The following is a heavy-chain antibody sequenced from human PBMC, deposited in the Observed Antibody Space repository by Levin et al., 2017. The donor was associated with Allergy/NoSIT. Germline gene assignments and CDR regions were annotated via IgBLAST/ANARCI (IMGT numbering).Heavy chain of an antibody. Sequence: SLRLSCKGSGYSFSSYWIGWVRQMPGKGLEWLFLLSPLSSSPLSLPSFRGQVTISVDKSISTAYLQWSSLKASDTATFYCARLRRSAVRNDAFEVWGQGTVVTVSS. D-gene: IGHD1-14*01. CDR1: GYSFSSYW. CDR3: ARLRRSAVRNDAFEV. J-gene: IGHJ3*01. V-gene: IGHV5-51*01. CDR2: LSPLSSSP.